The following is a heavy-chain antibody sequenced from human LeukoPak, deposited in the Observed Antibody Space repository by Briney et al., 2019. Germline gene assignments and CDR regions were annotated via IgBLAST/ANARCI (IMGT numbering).Heavy chain of an antibody. D-gene: IGHD3-22*01. CDR2: IDWDDDK. Sequence: SGPTLVNPTQTLTLTCTFSGFSLSTSGMCVSWIRQPPGKALEWLARIDWDDDKYYSTSLKTRLTISKDTSKNQVVLTMTNMDPVDTATYYCARIRYYDSSGNRIYYFDYWGQGTLVTVSS. J-gene: IGHJ4*02. V-gene: IGHV2-70*11. CDR3: ARIRYYDSSGNRIYYFDY. CDR1: GFSLSTSGMC.